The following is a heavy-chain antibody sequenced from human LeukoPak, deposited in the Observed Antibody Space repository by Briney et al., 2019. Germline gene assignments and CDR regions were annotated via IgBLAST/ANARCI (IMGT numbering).Heavy chain of an antibody. CDR1: GFTFSSYA. Sequence: GGSLRLSCAASGFTFSSYAMSWVRRAPGKGLEWVSSISGSGGNTYYAQSVKGRFSISRDNSKNTLNLQMDRLRADDTALYFCAKDPYNVAVANTNGWFDPWGQGTLVTVSS. J-gene: IGHJ5*02. CDR2: ISGSGGNT. D-gene: IGHD2-15*01. V-gene: IGHV3-23*01. CDR3: AKDPYNVAVANTNGWFDP.